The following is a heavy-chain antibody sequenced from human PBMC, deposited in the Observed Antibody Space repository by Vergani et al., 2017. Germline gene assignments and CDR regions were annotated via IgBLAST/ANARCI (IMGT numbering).Heavy chain of an antibody. J-gene: IGHJ6*02. V-gene: IGHV3-9*01. D-gene: IGHD4-17*01. CDR1: GFTFDDYA. CDR3: AKDMTRDYGDYYYYYGMDV. CDR2: ISWNSGSI. Sequence: EVQLVESGGGLVQPGRSLRLSCAASGFTFDDYAMHWVRQAPGKGLEWVSGISWNSGSIGYADSVKGRFTISRDNAKNSLYLQMNSLRAEDTALYYCAKDMTRDYGDYYYYYGMDVGGQGTTATVSS.